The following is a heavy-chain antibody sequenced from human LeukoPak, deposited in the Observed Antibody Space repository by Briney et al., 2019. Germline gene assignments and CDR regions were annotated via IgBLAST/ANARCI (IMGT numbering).Heavy chain of an antibody. CDR3: ARPSVGATGAFDI. V-gene: IGHV3-11*04. Sequence: GGSLRLSCAASGFTFRDYYMAWIRQAPGKGLEWVSYISSSVTTIYYADSVRGRFTLSRDNAKNSLYLQMNSLRAEDTAVYYCARPSVGATGAFDIWGQGTMVTVSS. CDR1: GFTFRDYY. D-gene: IGHD1-26*01. J-gene: IGHJ3*02. CDR2: ISSSVTTI.